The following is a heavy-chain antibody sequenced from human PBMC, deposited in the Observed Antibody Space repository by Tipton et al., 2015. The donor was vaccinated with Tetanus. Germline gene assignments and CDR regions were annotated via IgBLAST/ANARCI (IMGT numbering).Heavy chain of an antibody. V-gene: IGHV4-39*02. J-gene: IGHJ3*01. CDR1: GVSINSSPHY. Sequence: LRLSCNVSGVSINSSPHYWGWVRQAPGKGLEWIATIYHSGTTFYNPSLQSRVAISVDTSRNRFSLRLSSVTAADTAVYYCARRSYCSSSRCFDAFDLWGQGTMVTVSS. CDR3: ARRSYCSSSRCFDAFDL. D-gene: IGHD2-2*01. CDR2: IYHSGTT.